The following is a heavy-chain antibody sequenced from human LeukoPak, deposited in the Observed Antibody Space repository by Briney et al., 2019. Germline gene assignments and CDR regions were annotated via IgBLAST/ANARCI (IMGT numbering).Heavy chain of an antibody. Sequence: GESLKISCKGSGYSFTSYWIGWVRQMPGKGLEWMGIIHPGDSDTRYSPSFQGQVTISADKSISTAYLQWSSLKASDTAMYYCARSPPVYDFWSGYYATEYFQHWGQGTLVTVSS. CDR1: GYSFTSYW. J-gene: IGHJ1*01. V-gene: IGHV5-51*01. D-gene: IGHD3-3*01. CDR2: IHPGDSDT. CDR3: ARSPPVYDFWSGYYATEYFQH.